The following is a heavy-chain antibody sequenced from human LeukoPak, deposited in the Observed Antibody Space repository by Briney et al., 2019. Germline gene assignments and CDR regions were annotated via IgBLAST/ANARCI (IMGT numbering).Heavy chain of an antibody. CDR3: ASGGTGYYSPLDY. D-gene: IGHD3-9*01. CDR1: GYTFTSYY. V-gene: IGHV1-46*01. CDR2: INPSGGST. J-gene: IGHJ4*02. Sequence: GASVKLSCKASGYTFTSYYMHWVRQAPGQGLEWMGMINPSGGSTSYAQKFQGRVTMTRDMSTSTVYMELSSLRSEDTAVYYCASGGTGYYSPLDYWGQGTLVTVSS.